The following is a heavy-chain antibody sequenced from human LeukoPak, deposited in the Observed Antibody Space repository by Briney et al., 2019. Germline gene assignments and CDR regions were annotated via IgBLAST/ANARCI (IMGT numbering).Heavy chain of an antibody. J-gene: IGHJ5*02. CDR3: ARYMLRGYSYGRNWFGP. Sequence: PSETLSLTCAVYGGSFSGYYWSWIRQPPGKGLEWIGEINHSGSTNYNPSLKSRVTISVDTSKNQFSLKLSSVTAADTAVYYCARYMLRGYSYGRNWFGPWGQGTLVTVSS. CDR1: GGSFSGYY. CDR2: INHSGST. D-gene: IGHD5-18*01. V-gene: IGHV4-34*01.